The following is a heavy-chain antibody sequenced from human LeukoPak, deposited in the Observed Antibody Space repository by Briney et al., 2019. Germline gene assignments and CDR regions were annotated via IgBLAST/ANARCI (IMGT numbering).Heavy chain of an antibody. J-gene: IGHJ2*01. CDR2: IYSGGST. CDR3: AKDRGASRTWYFAL. D-gene: IGHD3-10*01. Sequence: PGRSVRLSWAAAGFTVSMNCMGSVRQAPGKGRGSLSAIYSGGSTYYADSVKATLTTTRDNSKNTLYLQMNSLRAADTAVYYCAKDRGASRTWYFALWGRGTLVTVSS. CDR1: GFTVSMNC. V-gene: IGHV3-66*01.